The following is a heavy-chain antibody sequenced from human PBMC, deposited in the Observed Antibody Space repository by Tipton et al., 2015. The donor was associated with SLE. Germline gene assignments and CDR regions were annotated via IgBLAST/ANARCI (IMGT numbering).Heavy chain of an antibody. CDR3: ARGTRTGRNSFSQYDMDA. D-gene: IGHD4-23*01. Sequence: TLSLTCAVYGGSFSGYYWSWIRQPPGKGLEWIGEINHSGSTNYNPSLKSRVTISVDTSRNQFSLKLSSVTAADTAVYFCARGTRTGRNSFSQYDMDAWGKATTVIVSS. V-gene: IGHV4-34*01. CDR2: INHSGST. CDR1: GGSFSGYY. J-gene: IGHJ6*03.